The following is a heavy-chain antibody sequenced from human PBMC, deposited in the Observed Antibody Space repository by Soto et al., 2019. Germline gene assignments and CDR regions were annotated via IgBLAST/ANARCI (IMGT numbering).Heavy chain of an antibody. CDR3: ARPSGRHYYHGMDV. CDR2: ISSSSSYI. Sequence: SLRLSCAASGFTFSSYSMNWVRQAPGKGLEWVSSISSSSSYIYYADSVKGRFTISRDNAKNSLYLQMNSLRAEDTAVYYCARPSGRHYYHGMDVWGQGTTVTVSS. D-gene: IGHD3-10*01. CDR1: GFTFSSYS. J-gene: IGHJ6*02. V-gene: IGHV3-21*01.